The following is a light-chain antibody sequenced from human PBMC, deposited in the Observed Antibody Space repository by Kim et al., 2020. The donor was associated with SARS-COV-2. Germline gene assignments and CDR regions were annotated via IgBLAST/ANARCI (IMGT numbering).Light chain of an antibody. CDR2: DAS. Sequence: IVMTQSPATLSVSPGESATLSCRASQGVRDKLAWYQQKPGQPPRLLIYDASTRATDIPARFSGSGSGTEFTLTISSLQSEDFALYFCQEYNNWPPVTFGGGTNVDIK. J-gene: IGKJ4*01. CDR1: QGVRDK. CDR3: QEYNNWPPVT. V-gene: IGKV3-15*01.